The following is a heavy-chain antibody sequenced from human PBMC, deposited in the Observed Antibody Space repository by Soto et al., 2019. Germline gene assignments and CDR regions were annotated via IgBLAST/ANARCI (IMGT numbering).Heavy chain of an antibody. CDR2: LSGSGVNT. D-gene: IGHD3-10*01. J-gene: IGHJ4*02. CDR1: GFTFRSYA. Sequence: EVQLLESGGGLVQPGGSLRLSCAASGFTFRSYAMSWVRQAPGKGLEWVSALSGSGVNTYYADFVKGRFTISRDNSKNPLLRERTTLRAVETAVSYGAKGGQTGGGGYFDYWGQGTLVTVSS. V-gene: IGHV3-23*01. CDR3: AKGGQTGGGGYFDY.